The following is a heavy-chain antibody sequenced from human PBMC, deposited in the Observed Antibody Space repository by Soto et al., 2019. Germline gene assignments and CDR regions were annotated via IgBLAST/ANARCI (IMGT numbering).Heavy chain of an antibody. CDR2: ISYDGSNK. J-gene: IGHJ4*02. D-gene: IGHD3-22*01. CDR1: GFTFSTFA. V-gene: IGHV3-30-3*01. Sequence: GGSLRLSCAASGFTFSTFAMHWVRQAPGKGLDWVAVISYDGSNKYYADSVKGRFTISRDNSKNTLYLQMNSPRAEDTAVYYCARDPAGGSGYYYLFDYWGQGTLVTVSS. CDR3: ARDPAGGSGYYYLFDY.